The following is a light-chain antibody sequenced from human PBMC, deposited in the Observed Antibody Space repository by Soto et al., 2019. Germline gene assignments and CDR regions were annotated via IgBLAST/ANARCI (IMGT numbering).Light chain of an antibody. Sequence: DIQLTQSPSTLSASVGDRVTISCRASQSINNYLAWYQQKPGKAPKLLFYKASTLESGVPSTFSGSGSGTEFSLTISSLQPDDFATYYCQQYGNLWTFGQGTKVEIK. V-gene: IGKV1-5*03. CDR1: QSINNY. CDR2: KAS. J-gene: IGKJ1*01. CDR3: QQYGNLWT.